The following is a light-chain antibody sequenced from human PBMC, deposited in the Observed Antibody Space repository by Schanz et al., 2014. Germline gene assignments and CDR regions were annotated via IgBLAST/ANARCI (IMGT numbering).Light chain of an antibody. J-gene: IGKJ1*01. V-gene: IGKV1-5*01. CDR1: QNIGRR. CDR2: DAS. CDR3: QQYNSYSAT. Sequence: DIQMTQSPSTLSASVGDRIIITCRASQNIGRRLAWYQQKPGRAPNLLISDASTLQSGVPSRFSDPGSGTDFTLIISSMQPDDFTPYYCQQYNSYSATFGQGTKVEIK.